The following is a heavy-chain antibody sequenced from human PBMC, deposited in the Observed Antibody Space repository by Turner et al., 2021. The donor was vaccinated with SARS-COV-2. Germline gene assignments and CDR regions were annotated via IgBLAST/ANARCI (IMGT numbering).Heavy chain of an antibody. D-gene: IGHD4-17*01. CDR2: IMWDSGSI. Sequence: EVQLVESGGGLVQPGRSLRLSCAGSGFTFNEHAMHWVRQAPGKGLEWVSGIMWDSGSIGYADSGKGRFTISRDNAKNSLYLEMNSLRVEDTALYYCARDLSPGGADVWGQGTTVTVSS. CDR3: ARDLSPGGADV. V-gene: IGHV3-9*01. CDR1: GFTFNEHA. J-gene: IGHJ6*02.